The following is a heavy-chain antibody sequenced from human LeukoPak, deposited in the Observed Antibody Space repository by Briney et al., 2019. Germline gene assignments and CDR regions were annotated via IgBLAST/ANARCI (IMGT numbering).Heavy chain of an antibody. CDR2: IYHSGST. J-gene: IGHJ5*02. Sequence: SETLSLTCAVSGGSISRSNWWSWVRQSPGKGLEWIGEIYHSGSTNYNPSLKSRVTISVDKSKNQFSLKLTSVTAADTAVYYCARETWDYSDRWFDPWGQGTLVTVSS. CDR1: GGSISRSNW. CDR3: ARETWDYSDRWFDP. V-gene: IGHV4-4*02. D-gene: IGHD4-11*01.